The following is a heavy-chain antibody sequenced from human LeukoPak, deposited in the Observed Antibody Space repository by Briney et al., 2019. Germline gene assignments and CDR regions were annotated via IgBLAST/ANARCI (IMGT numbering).Heavy chain of an antibody. CDR1: GYTFTSYY. V-gene: IGHV1-46*01. D-gene: IGHD6-19*01. CDR2: INPSGGST. J-gene: IGHJ4*02. CDR3: ARDRGSGWYSDY. Sequence: ASVKVSCKASGYTFTSYYMHWVRQAPGQGLEWMGIINPSGGSTSYAQKFQGRVTMTRDTSTSTVYMELSSLRSEDTAAYYCARDRGSGWYSDYWGQGTLVTVSS.